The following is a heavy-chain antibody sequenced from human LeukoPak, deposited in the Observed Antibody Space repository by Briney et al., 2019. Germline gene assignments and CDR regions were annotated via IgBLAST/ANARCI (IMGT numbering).Heavy chain of an antibody. V-gene: IGHV3-7*01. J-gene: IGHJ4*02. CDR1: GFTFSTYW. CDR2: IGGDGGKR. CDR3: ARDWGGEGRPTDY. Sequence: GGSLRLSCAASGFTFSTYWMSWVRQAPGKGLEWVANIGGDGGKRNYVDSVKGRFTISRDNAKSSLYLQMNSLRAEDTAMYYCARDWGGEGRPTDYWGQGTLVTVSS. D-gene: IGHD3-16*01.